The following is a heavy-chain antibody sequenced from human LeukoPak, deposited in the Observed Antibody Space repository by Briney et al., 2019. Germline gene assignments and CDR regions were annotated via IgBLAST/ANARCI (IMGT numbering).Heavy chain of an antibody. CDR3: AKGAAGYSSSWPDY. CDR1: GFTFSSYG. CDR2: ISYDGSNK. D-gene: IGHD6-13*01. J-gene: IGHJ4*02. Sequence: PGRSLRLSCAASGFTFSSYGMHWVRQAPGKGLEWVAVISYDGSNKYYADSVKGRFTISRDNSKNTLYLQMNSLRAEDTAVYYCAKGAAGYSSSWPDYWGQGTLVTVSS. V-gene: IGHV3-30*18.